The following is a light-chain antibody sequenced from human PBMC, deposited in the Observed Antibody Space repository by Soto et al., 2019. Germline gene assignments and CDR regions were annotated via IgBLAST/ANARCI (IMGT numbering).Light chain of an antibody. Sequence: VVMTQSPLSLPVTLGQPASISCKSSQSLVYIDGDTYLNWFQQRPVQSPSRLIYKVSNRDSGGPDRFSGSGSGSDFTLTISRVEAEDVGVYYCVQAARWPRSFGQGTRLEIK. J-gene: IGKJ5*01. CDR2: KVS. CDR1: QSLVYIDGDTY. V-gene: IGKV2-30*01. CDR3: VQAARWPRS.